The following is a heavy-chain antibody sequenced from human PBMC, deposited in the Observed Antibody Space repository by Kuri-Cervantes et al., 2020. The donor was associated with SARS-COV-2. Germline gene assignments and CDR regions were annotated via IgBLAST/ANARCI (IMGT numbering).Heavy chain of an antibody. D-gene: IGHD5-18*01. J-gene: IGHJ4*02. CDR3: ARRTAMAPPDY. Sequence: ASVKVSCKASGYTFTSYDINWVRQATGQGLERMGWMNPNSGNTGYAQKFQGRVTMTRDTSISTAYMELSRLRSDDTAVYYCARRTAMAPPDYWGQGTLVTVSS. V-gene: IGHV1-8*01. CDR2: MNPNSGNT. CDR1: GYTFTSYD.